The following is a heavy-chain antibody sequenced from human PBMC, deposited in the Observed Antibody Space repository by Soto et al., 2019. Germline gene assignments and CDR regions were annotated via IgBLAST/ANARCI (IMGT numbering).Heavy chain of an antibody. J-gene: IGHJ4*02. CDR3: ARGSMVRGVTKSYFDY. V-gene: IGHV1-69*12. CDR2: IIPIFGTA. Sequence: QVQLVQSGAEVKKPGSSVKVSCKASGGTFSSYAISWVRQAPGQGLEWMGGIIPIFGTANYAQKFQGRVKITADESTSTAYMELSSLRSEDTAVYYCARGSMVRGVTKSYFDYWGQGTMVTVSS. CDR1: GGTFSSYA. D-gene: IGHD3-10*01.